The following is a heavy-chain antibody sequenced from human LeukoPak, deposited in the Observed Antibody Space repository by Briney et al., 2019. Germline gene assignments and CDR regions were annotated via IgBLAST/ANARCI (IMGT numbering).Heavy chain of an antibody. CDR2: ISGSGGST. J-gene: IGHJ4*02. CDR1: GFTFSSYA. D-gene: IGHD3-22*01. CDR3: EKERGYYSRGDTDY. V-gene: IGHV3-23*01. Sequence: GGSLRLSCAASGFTFSSYAMSWVRQAPGKGREWVSAISGSGGSTYYADSVKGRFTISRDNSKNTLYLQMNSLRADDTAVYYCEKERGYYSRGDTDYLGQGTLVTVSS.